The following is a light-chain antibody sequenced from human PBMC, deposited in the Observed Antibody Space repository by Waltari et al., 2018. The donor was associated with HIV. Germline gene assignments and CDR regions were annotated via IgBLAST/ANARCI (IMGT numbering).Light chain of an antibody. V-gene: IGLV3-27*01. CDR1: VLAKKY. CDR2: KDS. CDR3: YSAADNNLRV. Sequence: SSELTQPSSVSVSPGQTARITCSGDVLAKKYARWFQQKPGQAPVLVSYKDSERPAGTPGVFSGSRSSTTVTLTISGAQVEDEADYYCYSAADNNLRVFGGGTKLTVL. J-gene: IGLJ3*02.